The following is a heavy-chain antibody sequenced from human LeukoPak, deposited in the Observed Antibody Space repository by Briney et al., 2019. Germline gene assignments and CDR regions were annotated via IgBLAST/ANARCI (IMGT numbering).Heavy chain of an antibody. CDR3: ASTHNWDYWIDF. CDR1: GDSVSSNSAA. J-gene: IGHJ4*02. CDR2: TYYRSKWNN. V-gene: IGHV6-1*01. D-gene: IGHD4/OR15-4a*01. Sequence: SQTLSLTCAISGDSVSSNSAAWNWIRQSPSRGLEWLGRTYYRSKWNNDYAVSVKSRITINPDTSKNQFSLQLNSVTPEDTAVYHCASTHNWDYWIDFWGQGTLVTVSS.